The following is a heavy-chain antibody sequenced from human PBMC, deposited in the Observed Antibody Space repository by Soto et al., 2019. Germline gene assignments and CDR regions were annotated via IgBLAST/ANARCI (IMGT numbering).Heavy chain of an antibody. CDR1: VFTFSTYG. V-gene: IGHV3-7*03. Sequence: GRSLRVSCAASVFTFSTYGMTWGRRAPGKGMEWVASIKQDGSEKYYVASVKGRFTSSRDNPKNSLCLQMDSLRAEDTAVYYCARENTRPWRGVTQYWGQGNLGTVSS. CDR2: IKQDGSEK. CDR3: ARENTRPWRGVTQY. J-gene: IGHJ4*02. D-gene: IGHD3-3*01.